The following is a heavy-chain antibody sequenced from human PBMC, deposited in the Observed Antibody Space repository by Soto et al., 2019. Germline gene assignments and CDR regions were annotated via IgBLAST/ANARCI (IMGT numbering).Heavy chain of an antibody. J-gene: IGHJ4*02. D-gene: IGHD1-26*01. CDR3: TRGECNSATDSCFDY. Sequence: EVQLVESGGGLVRPGGSLRLSCAASGFTFNTYCMSWVRQAPGKGLEWVANITQDGSEKYYVDSVKGRFTISRDTAENSVYLQMNRLRAEDTALYFCTRGECNSATDSCFDYWGQGTLVIVSS. V-gene: IGHV3-7*01. CDR1: GFTFNTYC. CDR2: ITQDGSEK.